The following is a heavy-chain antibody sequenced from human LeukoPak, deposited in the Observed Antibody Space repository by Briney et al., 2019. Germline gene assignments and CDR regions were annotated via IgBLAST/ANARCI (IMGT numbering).Heavy chain of an antibody. CDR1: GGSISSSSYY. Sequence: SETLSLTCTVSGGSISSSSYYWGWIRQPPGKGLEWIVSMYYSGSTYYNPALRSRFTISVDPSNNQFSLKLSSVNTADTAVYYSARLSYYDFWGGYYMGFDYWGQGTLVTVSS. CDR3: ARLSYYDFWGGYYMGFDY. CDR2: MYYSGST. J-gene: IGHJ4*01. D-gene: IGHD3-3*01. V-gene: IGHV4-39*01.